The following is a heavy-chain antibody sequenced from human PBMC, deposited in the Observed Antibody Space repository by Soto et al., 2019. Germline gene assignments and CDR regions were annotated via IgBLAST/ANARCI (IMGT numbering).Heavy chain of an antibody. CDR3: AQASVVVVAAIQKDWYFDR. J-gene: IGHJ2*01. Sequence: EVQLVDSGGGLVQPGRSLRLSCAASGFSFDDYAMHWVRQVPGKGLEWVSGISWNGGSMGYADSVKGRFTIARDNDPNTVYLQMNRLSPDDTALYYCAQASVVVVAAIQKDWYFDRWGRGTLVTVAS. V-gene: IGHV3-9*01. CDR2: ISWNGGSM. D-gene: IGHD2-21*02. CDR1: GFSFDDYA.